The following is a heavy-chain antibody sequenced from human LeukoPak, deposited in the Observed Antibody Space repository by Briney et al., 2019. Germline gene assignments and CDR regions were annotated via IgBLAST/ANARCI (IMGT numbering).Heavy chain of an antibody. V-gene: IGHV4-59*10. J-gene: IGHJ5*02. CDR2: IYTSGST. D-gene: IGHD3-10*01. CDR3: ARDALWFGELLYSNWFDP. CDR1: GGSFSGYY. Sequence: PSETLSLTCAVYGGSFSGYYWSWIRQPPGKGLEWIGRIYTSGSTNYNPSLKSRVTMSVDTSKNQFSLKLSSVTAADTAVYYCARDALWFGELLYSNWFDPWGQGTLVTVSS.